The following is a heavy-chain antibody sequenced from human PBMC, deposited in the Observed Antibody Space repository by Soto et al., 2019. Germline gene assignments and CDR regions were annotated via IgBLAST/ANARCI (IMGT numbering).Heavy chain of an antibody. CDR3: ARGRVVRGSYVTLDY. V-gene: IGHV4-34*01. CDR1: GGSFSGYY. J-gene: IGHJ4*02. Sequence: QVQLRQWGAGLLKPSETLSLTSAVYGGSFSGYYWSWIRQPPGKGLEWIGEINHSGSTNYNPSLTRRVTLSVDTSRNQFSLKLSSVTAADTAVYVCARGRVVRGSYVTLDYWGQGTLVTVSS. D-gene: IGHD3-10*01. CDR2: INHSGST.